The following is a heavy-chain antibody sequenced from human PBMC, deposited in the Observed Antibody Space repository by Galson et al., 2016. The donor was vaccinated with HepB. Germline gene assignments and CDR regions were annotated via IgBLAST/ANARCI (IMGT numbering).Heavy chain of an antibody. Sequence: SVKVSCKASGYILITYGISWVRQAPGRGLEWVGWLSAFNGTRNSAPKFQGRVTMTTDTATSTAYLDLRSLTSDDTAVYYCARRNEYGYYHTFDYWGQGSPVTVSS. J-gene: IGHJ4*02. CDR1: GYILITYG. D-gene: IGHD4-17*01. CDR2: LSAFNGTR. CDR3: ARRNEYGYYHTFDY. V-gene: IGHV1-18*01.